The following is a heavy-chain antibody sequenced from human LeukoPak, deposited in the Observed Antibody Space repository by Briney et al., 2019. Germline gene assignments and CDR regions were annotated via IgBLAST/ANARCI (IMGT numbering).Heavy chain of an antibody. CDR2: IIPIFGIA. D-gene: IGHD3-3*01. V-gene: IGHV1-69*04. J-gene: IGHJ5*02. CDR3: ARDLEIAGPEEIGDWFDP. Sequence: SVKVSCKASGGTFSSYAIGWVRQAPGQGLEWMGRIIPIFGIANYAQKFQGRVTITADKSTSTAYMELSSPRSEDTAVYYCARDLEIAGPEEIGDWFDPWGQGTLVTVSS. CDR1: GGTFSSYA.